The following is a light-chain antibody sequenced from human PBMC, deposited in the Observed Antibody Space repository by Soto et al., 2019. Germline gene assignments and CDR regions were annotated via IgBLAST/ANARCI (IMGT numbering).Light chain of an antibody. CDR3: SSHTRIPTLV. Sequence: QSALTQPASVSGSPGQSITISCTGTSSDVGAYDYVSWYQQVPGKAPKLIISDVTNRRPWVSDRFSGSKSGNTASLTISGLQADDEAYYYCSSHTRIPTLVFGGGTKLTVL. CDR2: DVT. V-gene: IGLV2-14*03. J-gene: IGLJ2*01. CDR1: SSDVGAYDY.